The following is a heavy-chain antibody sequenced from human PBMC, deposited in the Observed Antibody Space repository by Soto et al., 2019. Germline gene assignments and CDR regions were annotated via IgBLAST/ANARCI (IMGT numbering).Heavy chain of an antibody. CDR2: ISSSDSII. V-gene: IGHV3-11*04. CDR3: ARGLSSTPYEMYY. Sequence: LRLSCAASGFTFSDYYMSWIRQAPGKGLEWVSYISSSDSIIYYADSVKGRFTISRDNSKNTLYLQMNSLRAEDTAVYYCARGLSSTPYEMYYWVQGTLVTVSS. J-gene: IGHJ4*02. CDR1: GFTFSDYY. D-gene: IGHD2-2*01.